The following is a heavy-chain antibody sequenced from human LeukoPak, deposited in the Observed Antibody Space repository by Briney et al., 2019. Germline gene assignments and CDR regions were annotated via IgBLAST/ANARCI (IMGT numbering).Heavy chain of an antibody. CDR1: GFTFSSHS. V-gene: IGHV3-21*06. D-gene: IGHD2-8*01. J-gene: IGHJ4*03. CDR3: ASRACTDGVCSFDY. Sequence: NPGGPLRLSCAASGFTFSSHSTNWVRQAPGKGLEWVSSISSSSSFIYYADSVKGRFTISRDNAKSSLYLQMNSLRAEDTAVYYCASRACTDGVCSFDYWGQGTLVTVSS. CDR2: ISSSSSFI.